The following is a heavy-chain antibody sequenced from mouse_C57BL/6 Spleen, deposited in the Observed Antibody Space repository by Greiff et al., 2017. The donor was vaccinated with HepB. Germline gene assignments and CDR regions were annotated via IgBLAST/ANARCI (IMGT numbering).Heavy chain of an antibody. V-gene: IGHV1-50*01. Sequence: QVQLQQPGAELVKPGASVKLSCKASGYTFTSYWMQWVKQRPGQGLEWIGEIDPSDSYTNYNQKFKGKATLTVDTSSSTAYMQLSSLTSEDSAVYYCARSGYSAWFAYWGQGTLVTVSA. J-gene: IGHJ3*01. CDR2: IDPSDSYT. CDR1: GYTFTSYW. CDR3: ARSGYSAWFAY. D-gene: IGHD3-2*02.